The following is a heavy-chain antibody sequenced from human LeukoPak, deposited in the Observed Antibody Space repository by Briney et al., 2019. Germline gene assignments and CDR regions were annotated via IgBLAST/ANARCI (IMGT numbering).Heavy chain of an antibody. CDR2: IYYSGST. D-gene: IGHD6-13*01. CDR3: ARERAGSSWHEGWFDP. V-gene: IGHV4-59*01. Sequence: SETLSLTCTVSGGSINDYYWNWLRQPPGKGLEWIGYIYYSGSTNYNPSLKSRVTISVDTSKNQFSLKLSSVTAADTAVYYCARERAGSSWHEGWFDPWGQGTLVTVSS. J-gene: IGHJ5*02. CDR1: GGSINDYY.